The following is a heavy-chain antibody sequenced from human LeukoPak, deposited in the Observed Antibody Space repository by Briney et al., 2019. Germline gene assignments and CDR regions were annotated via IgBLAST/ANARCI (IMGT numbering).Heavy chain of an antibody. CDR2: VHNSGST. CDR1: GASMVGYY. CDR3: ARDGGGNRNFDY. J-gene: IGHJ4*02. D-gene: IGHD4-23*01. Sequence: SETLSLTCDVSGASMVGYYWSWIRQSAGGGLEWIGRVHNSGSTNYHPSLRSRVTLSEDVSKSQFYLGLTSVTAADTAVYYCARDGGGNRNFDYWGQGTLVTVSS. V-gene: IGHV4-4*07.